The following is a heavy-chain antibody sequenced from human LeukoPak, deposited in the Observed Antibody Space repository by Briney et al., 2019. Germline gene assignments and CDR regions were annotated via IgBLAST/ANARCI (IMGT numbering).Heavy chain of an antibody. CDR2: INEDGSEK. J-gene: IGHJ6*02. CDR1: GFTFSTRW. CDR3: ARELGSYEGGYYGMDV. V-gene: IGHV3-7*01. Sequence: GGSLRLSCAASGFTFSTRWMSWVRQAPGKGLEWVANINEDGSEKNYVESLKGRFTISKDNAKNSLYLQMNSLRAEDTALYYCARELGSYEGGYYGMDVWGQGTTVTVSS. D-gene: IGHD1-26*01.